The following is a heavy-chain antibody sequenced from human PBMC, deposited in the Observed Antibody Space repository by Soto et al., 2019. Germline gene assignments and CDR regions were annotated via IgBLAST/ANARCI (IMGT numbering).Heavy chain of an antibody. CDR2: INHSGST. Sequence: PSETLSLTCAVYGGSFSGYYWSWIRQPPGKGLEWIGEINHSGSTNYNPSLKSRVTISVDTSKNQFSLKLSSVTAADTAVYYCARLYSSSWCVDYWGQGTLDTVSS. CDR1: GGSFSGYY. D-gene: IGHD6-13*01. CDR3: ARLYSSSWCVDY. V-gene: IGHV4-34*01. J-gene: IGHJ4*02.